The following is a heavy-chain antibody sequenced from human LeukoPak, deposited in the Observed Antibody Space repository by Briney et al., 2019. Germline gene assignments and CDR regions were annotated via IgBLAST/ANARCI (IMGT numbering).Heavy chain of an antibody. CDR1: GFTFSSYG. D-gene: IGHD1-26*01. J-gene: IGHJ6*03. CDR2: ISGSGGST. Sequence: GGTLRLSCAASGFTFSSYGMSWVRQAPGKGLEWVSAISGSGGSTYYADSVKGRFTISRDNSKNTLYLQMNSLRAEDTAVYYCAKGGGSYSYYYYYYMDVWGKGTTVTISS. V-gene: IGHV3-23*01. CDR3: AKGGGSYSYYYYYYMDV.